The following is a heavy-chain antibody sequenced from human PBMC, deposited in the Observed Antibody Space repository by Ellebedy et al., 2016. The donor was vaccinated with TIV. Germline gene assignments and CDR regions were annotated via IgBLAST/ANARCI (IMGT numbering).Heavy chain of an antibody. CDR1: GFTFSGYY. V-gene: IGHV3-11*01. CDR2: ISYSGDLM. D-gene: IGHD6-13*01. CDR3: ARLGVIAAAGASDS. J-gene: IGHJ4*02. Sequence: PGESLKISCAASGFTFSGYYMSWFRQAPGKGPEWVSYISYSGDLMYYADSVKGRFTTSRDNAGNSLYLQMNSLRAEDTAVYYCARLGVIAAAGASDSWGQGTLVTVSS.